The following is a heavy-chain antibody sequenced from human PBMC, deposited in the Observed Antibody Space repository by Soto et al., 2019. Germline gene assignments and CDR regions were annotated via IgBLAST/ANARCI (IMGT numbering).Heavy chain of an antibody. CDR1: GFTVSSVY. D-gene: IGHD2-15*01. CDR2: MYIGGNP. Sequence: EVQLVETGGGLIQPGGSLRISCAASGFTVSSVYMSWVRQAPGKGLEWVSVMYIGGNPYYADSVKGRFTISRDSTKNTVYLQMDSLRAEDTAVYYCARDCVAAAYRGGLDLWGQGTLVSVSS. CDR3: ARDCVAAAYRGGLDL. J-gene: IGHJ4*02. V-gene: IGHV3-53*02.